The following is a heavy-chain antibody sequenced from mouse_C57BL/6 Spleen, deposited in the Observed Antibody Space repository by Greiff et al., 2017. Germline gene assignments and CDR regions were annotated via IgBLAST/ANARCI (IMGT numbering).Heavy chain of an antibody. CDR3: ARRDSSSYEAMDY. D-gene: IGHD3-2*02. Sequence: QVQLKESGPELVKPGASVKISCKASGYAFSSSWMNWVKQRPGKGLEWIGRIYPGDGDTKYNGKFKGKATLTADKSSSTAFMQLSSLTSEDSAVYFCARRDSSSYEAMDYWGQGTSVTVSS. V-gene: IGHV1-82*01. J-gene: IGHJ4*01. CDR1: GYAFSSSW. CDR2: IYPGDGDT.